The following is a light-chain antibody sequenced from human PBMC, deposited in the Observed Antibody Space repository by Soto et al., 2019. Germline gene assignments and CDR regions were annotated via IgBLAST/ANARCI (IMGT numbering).Light chain of an antibody. J-gene: IGLJ2*01. V-gene: IGLV2-14*03. CDR1: NSDVGGYDS. CDR3: SSYTSSITLV. Sequence: QSALTQPASVSGSPGQSITISCTGTNSDVGGYDSVSWYQHHPGKAPKLMIYDVSNRPSGVSNRFSGSKSANTASLTVSGLQAEDEADYYCSSYTSSITLVFGAGTKLTVL. CDR2: DVS.